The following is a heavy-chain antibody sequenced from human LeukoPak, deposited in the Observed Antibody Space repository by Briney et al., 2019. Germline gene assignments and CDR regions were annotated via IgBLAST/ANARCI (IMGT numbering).Heavy chain of an antibody. CDR1: GGSFSGYY. J-gene: IGHJ4*02. CDR2: INHSGST. Sequence: PSETLTLTCAVYGGSFSGYYWSWIRQPPGKGLEWIGEINHSGSTNYNPSLKSRVTISVDTSKNQFSLKLSSVTAADTAVYYCARDFYRSSSSGEGYFDYWGQGTLVTVSS. V-gene: IGHV4-34*01. D-gene: IGHD6-6*01. CDR3: ARDFYRSSSSGEGYFDY.